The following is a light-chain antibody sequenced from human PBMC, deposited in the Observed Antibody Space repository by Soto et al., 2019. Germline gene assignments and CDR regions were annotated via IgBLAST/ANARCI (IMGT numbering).Light chain of an antibody. CDR1: SSDVGGYNY. CDR3: SSYTSSSTPYV. CDR2: DVT. Sequence: QSVRTQPASVSGSPGQSITISRPGTSSDVGGYNYVSWYQQHPVKAPKLMIYDVTNRPSGVSDRFSGSKSGNTASLTISGLQAEDEAGYYCSSYTSSSTPYVFGTGTKVTVL. V-gene: IGLV2-14*01. J-gene: IGLJ1*01.